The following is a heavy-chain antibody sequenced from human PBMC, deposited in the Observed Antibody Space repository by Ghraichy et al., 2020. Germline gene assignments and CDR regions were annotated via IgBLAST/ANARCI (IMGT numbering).Heavy chain of an antibody. CDR2: ISSSSSTI. V-gene: IGHV3-48*02. D-gene: IGHD6-13*01. J-gene: IGHJ4*02. CDR3: ARERGYSSSWSWVDY. CDR1: GFTFSSYS. Sequence: GGSLRLSCAASGFTFSSYSMNWVRQAPGKGLEWVSYISSSSSTIYYADSVKGRFTISRDNAKNSLYLQMNSLRDEDTAVYYCARERGYSSSWSWVDYWGQGTLVTVSS.